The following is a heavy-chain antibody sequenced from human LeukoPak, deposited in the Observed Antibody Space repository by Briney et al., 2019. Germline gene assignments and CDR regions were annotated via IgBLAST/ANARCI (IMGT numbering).Heavy chain of an antibody. Sequence: GRSLRLSCAASGFTFSSYSMNWVRQAPGKGLEWVAVISYDGSKEYYTDSVKGRFTISRDNSKDTLHLQMNSLGVEDTAVYYCARAAYEQQWVVRMDVWGQGTSVTVSS. CDR1: GFTFSSYS. CDR2: ISYDGSKE. D-gene: IGHD6-19*01. V-gene: IGHV3-30*03. J-gene: IGHJ6*02. CDR3: ARAAYEQQWVVRMDV.